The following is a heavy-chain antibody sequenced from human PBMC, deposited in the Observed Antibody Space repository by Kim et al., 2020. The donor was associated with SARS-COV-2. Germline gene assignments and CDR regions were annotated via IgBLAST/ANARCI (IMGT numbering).Heavy chain of an antibody. J-gene: IGHJ2*01. V-gene: IGHV1-24*01. Sequence: YAQKFQGRVTMTEDTSTDTAYMELSSLRSEDTAVYYCATVTTVTTWYFDLWGRGTLVTVSS. CDR3: ATVTTVTTWYFDL. D-gene: IGHD4-17*01.